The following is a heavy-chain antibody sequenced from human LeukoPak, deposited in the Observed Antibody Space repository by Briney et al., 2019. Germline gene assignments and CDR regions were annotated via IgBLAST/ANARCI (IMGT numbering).Heavy chain of an antibody. V-gene: IGHV3-23*01. D-gene: IGHD3-10*01. Sequence: GESLRLSCAASGFTFSSYAMSRVRQAPGKGLEWVSATSGSGGNTYYADSVKGRFTISRDNSKKTLYLQLSRLRAEDTAVYYCAKDPGVARFGELWNYLDPWGQGTLVTVSS. CDR2: TSGSGGNT. CDR3: AKDPGVARFGELWNYLDP. J-gene: IGHJ5*02. CDR1: GFTFSSYA.